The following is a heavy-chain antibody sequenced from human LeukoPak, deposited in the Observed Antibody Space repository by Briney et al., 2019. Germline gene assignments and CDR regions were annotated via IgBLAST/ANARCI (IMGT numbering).Heavy chain of an antibody. CDR1: GGSIRSSYYY. V-gene: IGHV4-39*01. CDR2: IYYSGST. J-gene: IGHJ4*02. CDR3: ARQGGIDY. D-gene: IGHD3-16*01. Sequence: PSETLSLTCTVSGGSIRSSYYYWGWIRQPPGKGLEWIGSIYYSGSTYYNPSLKSRVTISVDTSKNQFSLKLSSVTAADTAVYYCARQGGIDYWGQGTLVTVSS.